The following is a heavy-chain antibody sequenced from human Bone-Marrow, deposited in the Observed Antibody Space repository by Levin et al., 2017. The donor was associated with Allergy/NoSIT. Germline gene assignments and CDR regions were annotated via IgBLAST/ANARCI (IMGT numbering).Heavy chain of an antibody. D-gene: IGHD3-10*01. J-gene: IGHJ4*02. CDR1: GYTFTSYP. CDR2: INTSTGNP. Sequence: ASVKVSCKTSGYTFTSYPMNWVRQAPGQGLEWLGWINTSTGNPTYAQGFTGRFVFSLDTSVTTAYLEINSLKPGDTAVYFCATDYARTTLAGAGMGNWGQGTLVTVSS. CDR3: ATDYARTTLAGAGMGN. V-gene: IGHV7-4-1*02.